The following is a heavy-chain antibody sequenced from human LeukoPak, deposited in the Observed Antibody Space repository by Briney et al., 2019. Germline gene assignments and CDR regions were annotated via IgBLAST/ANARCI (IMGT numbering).Heavy chain of an antibody. D-gene: IGHD6-13*01. V-gene: IGHV3-23*01. CDR2: ISGTGDST. Sequence: GGSLRLSCAASGFTFSSYAMTWVRQAPGKGLEWVSAISGTGDSTHYADSVKGHFTISRDSSKNTLYLQMNSPRAEDTAIYYCARARIEAAGTGAFDIWGQGTMVTVSS. J-gene: IGHJ3*02. CDR3: ARARIEAAGTGAFDI. CDR1: GFTFSSYA.